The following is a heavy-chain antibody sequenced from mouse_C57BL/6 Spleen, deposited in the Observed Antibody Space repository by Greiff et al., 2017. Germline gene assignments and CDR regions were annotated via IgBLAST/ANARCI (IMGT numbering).Heavy chain of an antibody. CDR1: GYTFTSYW. D-gene: IGHD4-1*01. CDR3: ARRGNLYYFDY. Sequence: QVQLQQPGAELVKPGASVKLSCKASGYTFTSYWMQWVKQRPGQGLEWIGEIDPSDSYTNYNQKFKGKATLTVDTSSSTAYMQLSSLASEDSAVYYSARRGNLYYFDYWGQGTTLTVSS. CDR2: IDPSDSYT. J-gene: IGHJ2*01. V-gene: IGHV1-50*01.